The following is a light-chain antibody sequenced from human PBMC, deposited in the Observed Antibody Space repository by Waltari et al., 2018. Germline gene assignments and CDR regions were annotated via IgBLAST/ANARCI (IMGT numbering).Light chain of an antibody. J-gene: IGKJ2*01. Sequence: DIVMTKSPDSLAVSLGERATINCKSSQSVLYSSNNKNQLAWYQQKPGQPPKLLIYWASTRESGVPDRFSGSGSGTDFTLTISSLQAEDFAVYYCQQYYITPYTFGQGTKLEIK. CDR3: QQYYITPYT. CDR2: WAS. CDR1: QSVLYSSNNKNQ. V-gene: IGKV4-1*01.